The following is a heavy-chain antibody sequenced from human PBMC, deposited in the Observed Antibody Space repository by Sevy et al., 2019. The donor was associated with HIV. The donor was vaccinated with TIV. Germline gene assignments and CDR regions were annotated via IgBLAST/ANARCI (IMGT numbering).Heavy chain of an antibody. J-gene: IGHJ4*02. CDR1: GGSISSYY. CDR3: ARFTPSPYGSGNPYSKTQSIAVAGTFDY. Sequence: SETLSLTCTVSGGSISSYYWSWIRQPPGKGLEWIGYIYYSGSTNYNPSLKSRVTISVDTSKNQFSLKLSSVTAADTAVYYCARFTPSPYGSGNPYSKTQSIAVAGTFDYWGQGTLVTDSS. V-gene: IGHV4-59*01. CDR2: IYYSGST. D-gene: IGHD6-19*01.